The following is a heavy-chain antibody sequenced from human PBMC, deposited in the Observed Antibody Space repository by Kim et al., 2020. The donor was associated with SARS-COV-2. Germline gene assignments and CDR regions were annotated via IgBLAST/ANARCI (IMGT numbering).Heavy chain of an antibody. CDR2: ITDTGNVQ. CDR3: ARYRGVADHGWRFDL. J-gene: IGHJ2*01. V-gene: IGHV3-74*01. Sequence: GGSLRLSCTASGFTFSAYSMHWVRQAPGKGLVWVSRITDTGNVQSYADSGKGRFTSSRDNAKNTLYLQMNSLRAEDTAVYYCARYRGVADHGWRFDLWGRGTLDTVSS. CDR1: GFTFSAYS. D-gene: IGHD1-26*01.